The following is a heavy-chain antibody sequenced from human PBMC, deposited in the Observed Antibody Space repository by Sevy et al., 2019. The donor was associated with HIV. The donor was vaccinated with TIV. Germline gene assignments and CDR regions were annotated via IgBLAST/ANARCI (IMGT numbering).Heavy chain of an antibody. J-gene: IGHJ3*02. CDR2: IKQDGSER. V-gene: IGHV3-7*01. CDR3: ARVKSDYYDSSGYFDI. D-gene: IGHD3-22*01. Sequence: GGSLRLSCAASGFTFSTYGMHWVRQAPGKGLEWVANIKQDGSERYYVDSVKGRFTISRDNAKNSLYLQMNSLRAEDTAVYYCARVKSDYYDSSGYFDIWGQGTMVTVSS. CDR1: GFTFSTYG.